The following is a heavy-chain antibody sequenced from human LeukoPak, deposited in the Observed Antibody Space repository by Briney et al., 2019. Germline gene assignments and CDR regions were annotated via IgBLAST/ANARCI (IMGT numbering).Heavy chain of an antibody. V-gene: IGHV3-30-3*01. D-gene: IGHD2-15*01. CDR1: GFTFSSYE. CDR3: AREAPYCSGGSCYIPATTVTTNYFDY. CDR2: ISYDGSNK. J-gene: IGHJ4*02. Sequence: GGSLRLSCAASGFTFSSYEMNWVRQAPGKGLEWVAVISYDGSNKYYADSVKGRFTISRDNSKNTLYLQMNSLRAEDTAVYYCAREAPYCSGGSCYIPATTVTTNYFDYWGQGTLVTVSS.